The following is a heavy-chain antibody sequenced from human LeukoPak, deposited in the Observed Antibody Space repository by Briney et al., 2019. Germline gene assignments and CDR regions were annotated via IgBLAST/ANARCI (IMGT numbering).Heavy chain of an antibody. CDR3: TRDFMPFVPFSYGSGSADGFDL. J-gene: IGHJ3*01. Sequence: PGGSLRLSCAASGFTFSSYSMNWVRQAPGKGLEWVGFIRSKSYGGTIEYAASVKGRFTISRDDSKSIAYLQMNSLKIEDTAVYYCTRDFMPFVPFSYGSGSADGFDLWGQGTMVTVSS. CDR1: GFTFSSYS. CDR2: IRSKSYGGTI. D-gene: IGHD3-10*01. V-gene: IGHV3-49*04.